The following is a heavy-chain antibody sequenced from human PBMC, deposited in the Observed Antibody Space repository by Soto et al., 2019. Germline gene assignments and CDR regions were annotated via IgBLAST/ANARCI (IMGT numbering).Heavy chain of an antibody. CDR2: VYYTGDT. CDR3: VSQGLDSLHGLVDV. CDR1: SGPDRSHN. Sequence: QVQLQQSGPRLVKPSETLSLTCTVTSGPDRSHNWGWIRQPPGRGLEWIGYVYYTGDTAYNPSLRRRAPRXAXTXPNDTSFTLNSVTAADTAVYYCVSQGLDSLHGLVDVWGPGTTVSVSS. V-gene: IGHV4-59*08. J-gene: IGHJ6*02. D-gene: IGHD2-15*01.